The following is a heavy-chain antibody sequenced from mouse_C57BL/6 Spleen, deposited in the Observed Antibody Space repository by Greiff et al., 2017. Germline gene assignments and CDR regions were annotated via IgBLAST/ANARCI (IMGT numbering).Heavy chain of an antibody. CDR3: ARSYYGSSYYFDY. CDR1: GYAFSSYW. CDR2: IYPGDGDT. Sequence: QVQLQQSGAELVKPGASVKISCKASGYAFSSYWMNWVKQRPGKGLEWIGQIYPGDGDTNYNGKFKGKATLTADNTSSTTYMQLSSLTSEDSAFYFCARSYYGSSYYFDYWGQGTTLTVSS. J-gene: IGHJ2*01. D-gene: IGHD1-1*01. V-gene: IGHV1-80*01.